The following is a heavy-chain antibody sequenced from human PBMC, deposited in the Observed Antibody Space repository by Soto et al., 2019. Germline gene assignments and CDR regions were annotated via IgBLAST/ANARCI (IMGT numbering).Heavy chain of an antibody. Sequence: KTXETLSLTGPVSGVSINSYYWSWIRQPPGKRLEWIGYIYHTGSTKYNPSLKSRVTISVDTSKNQFSLKLSSVTAADTAVYHCARNASWYSSSWYGFYYYGMDVWGQGTKVTVYS. CDR1: GVSINSYY. V-gene: IGHV4-59*01. D-gene: IGHD6-13*01. CDR2: IYHTGST. CDR3: ARNASWYSSSWYGFYYYGMDV. J-gene: IGHJ6*02.